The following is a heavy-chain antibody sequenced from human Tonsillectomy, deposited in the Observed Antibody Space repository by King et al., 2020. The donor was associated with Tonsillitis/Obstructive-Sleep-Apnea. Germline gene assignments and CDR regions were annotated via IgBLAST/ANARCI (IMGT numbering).Heavy chain of an antibody. CDR2: IKQDGSEK. D-gene: IGHD6-19*01. CDR3: ARDPPGSGWYWDDY. Sequence: VQLVESGGGLVQPGGSLRLSCAASGFTFSSYWMSWVRQAPGKGLEWVANIKQDGSEKYYVDSVKGRFTISRDNAKNSLYLQMNSLRAEDTAVYYCARDPPGSGWYWDDYWGQGTLVTVSS. J-gene: IGHJ4*02. CDR1: GFTFSSYW. V-gene: IGHV3-7*03.